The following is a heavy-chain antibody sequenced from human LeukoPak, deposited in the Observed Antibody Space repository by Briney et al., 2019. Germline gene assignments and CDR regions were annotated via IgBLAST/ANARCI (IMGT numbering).Heavy chain of an antibody. CDR1: GGSISSYY. V-gene: IGHV4-59*01. D-gene: IGHD4-23*01. Sequence: SETLSLTRTVSGGSISSYYWSWIRQPPGKGLEWIGYIYYSGSTNYNPSLKSRVTISVDTSTNQFPLKLSSVTAADTAVYYCARVLDYGGNQNYFDYWGQGTLVTVSS. CDR2: IYYSGST. J-gene: IGHJ4*02. CDR3: ARVLDYGGNQNYFDY.